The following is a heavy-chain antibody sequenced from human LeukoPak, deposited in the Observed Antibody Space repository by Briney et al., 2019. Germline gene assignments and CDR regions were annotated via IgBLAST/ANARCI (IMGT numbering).Heavy chain of an antibody. Sequence: GASVKVSCKASGYTFTSYAMHWVRQAPGQRLEWMGWINARNGNKKYPQKFEGRVNITRDTSASTAYMELSSVRSEDAAVYYCERDAIFGVVYPYYYFVYWGQGTLVTASS. D-gene: IGHD3-3*01. CDR3: ERDAIFGVVYPYYYFVY. CDR1: GYTFTSYA. J-gene: IGHJ4*02. CDR2: INARNGNK. V-gene: IGHV1-3*01.